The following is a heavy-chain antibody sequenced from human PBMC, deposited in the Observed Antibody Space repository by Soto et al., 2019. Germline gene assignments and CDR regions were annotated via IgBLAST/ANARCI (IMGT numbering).Heavy chain of an antibody. J-gene: IGHJ4*02. CDR3: ARHLTGSYGSYFDY. V-gene: IGHV3-30-3*01. D-gene: IGHD1-26*01. Sequence: PVGSLRLSCAASGFTFSSYAMHWVRQAPGKGLEWVAVISYDGSNKYYADSVKGRFTISRDNSKNTLYLQMNSLTAEDTAVYYCARHLTGSYGSYFDYWGQGTLVTVSS. CDR2: ISYDGSNK. CDR1: GFTFSSYA.